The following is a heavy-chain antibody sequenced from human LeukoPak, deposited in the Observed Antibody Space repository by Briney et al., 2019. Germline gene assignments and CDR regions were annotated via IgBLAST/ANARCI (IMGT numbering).Heavy chain of an antibody. D-gene: IGHD6-13*01. Sequence: PSETLSLTCAVYGGSFSGYYWSWIRQPPGKGLEWIGEINHSVSTNYNPSLKSRVTISVDTSKNQFSLKLSSVTAADTAVYYCARTGSIAAAEDPLGVPRGSPRQYGMDVWGQGTTVTVSS. CDR1: GGSFSGYY. V-gene: IGHV4-34*01. CDR3: ARTGSIAAAEDPLGVPRGSPRQYGMDV. J-gene: IGHJ6*02. CDR2: INHSVST.